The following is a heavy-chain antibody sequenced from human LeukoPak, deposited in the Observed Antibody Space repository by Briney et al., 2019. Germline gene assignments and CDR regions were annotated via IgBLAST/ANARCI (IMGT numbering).Heavy chain of an antibody. CDR1: GGSISSYY. Sequence: SETLSLTCTVSGGSISSYYWSWIRQPPGKGLEWIGYIYYSGSTNYNPSLKSRVTISVDTSKNQFSLKLSSVTAADTAVYYCARTFDCSGGSCYSWVFGYWGQGTLVTVSS. J-gene: IGHJ4*02. D-gene: IGHD2-15*01. CDR2: IYYSGST. CDR3: ARTFDCSGGSCYSWVFGY. V-gene: IGHV4-59*01.